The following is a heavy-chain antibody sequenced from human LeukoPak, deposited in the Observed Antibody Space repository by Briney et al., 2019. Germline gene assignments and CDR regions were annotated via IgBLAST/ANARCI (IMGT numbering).Heavy chain of an antibody. D-gene: IGHD6-19*01. V-gene: IGHV3-23*01. CDR1: GFTFSSYA. CDR3: AKEQQWLVIDY. J-gene: IGHJ4*02. Sequence: GGSLRLSCAASGFTFSSYAMTWVRQTPGKGLEWASGISGTGSDTYYADSVKGRFTISRDNSKNTLYLQMNSLRAEDTAVYYCAKEQQWLVIDYWGQGTLVTVSS. CDR2: ISGTGSDT.